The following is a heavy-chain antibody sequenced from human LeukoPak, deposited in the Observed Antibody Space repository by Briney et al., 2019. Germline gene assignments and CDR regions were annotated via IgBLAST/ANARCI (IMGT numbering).Heavy chain of an antibody. D-gene: IGHD6-13*01. CDR3: ARSGSSWRTNYYGMDV. CDR1: GGTFSSYA. V-gene: IGHV1-69*04. Sequence: RRASVKVSCKASGGTFSSYAISRVRQAPGPRLEWTGRIIPILGIANYAQKFQGRVTITADKSTSTAYMELSSLRSEDTAVYYCARSGSSWRTNYYGMDVWGQGTTVTVSS. CDR2: IIPILGIA. J-gene: IGHJ6*02.